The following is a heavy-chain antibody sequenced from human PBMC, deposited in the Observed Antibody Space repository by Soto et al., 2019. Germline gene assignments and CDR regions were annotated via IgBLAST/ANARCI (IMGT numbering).Heavy chain of an antibody. V-gene: IGHV2-5*02. J-gene: IGHJ4*02. Sequence: QITLKESGLTLVRPTQTLTLTCAFSGFSLGTSGGGLGWIRQPPGKALEWLAVIYWDDSKHYSPSLRSRLTITKDTSKNQVVLTMTNMDPMDTGTYYCAHKGPEDWPLDYWGQGTLVTVSS. D-gene: IGHD3-9*01. CDR2: IYWDDSK. CDR1: GFSLGTSGGG. CDR3: AHKGPEDWPLDY.